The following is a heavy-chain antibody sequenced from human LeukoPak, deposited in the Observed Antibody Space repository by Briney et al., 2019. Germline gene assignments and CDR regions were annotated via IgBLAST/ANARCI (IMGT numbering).Heavy chain of an antibody. D-gene: IGHD6-19*01. CDR3: ARVSDISVAAYFDY. CDR2: INQDGSAK. V-gene: IGHV3-7*03. Sequence: GGSLRLSCVVSGFTFSSYWMSWVRQAPGKGLEWVANINQDGSAKHYLDSVKGRFTISRDNAKNSLYLQMNSLRAEDTALYYCARVSDISVAAYFDYWGQGTLVTVSS. J-gene: IGHJ4*02. CDR1: GFTFSSYW.